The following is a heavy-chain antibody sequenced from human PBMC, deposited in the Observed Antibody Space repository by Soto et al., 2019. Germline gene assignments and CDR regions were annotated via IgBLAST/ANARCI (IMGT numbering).Heavy chain of an antibody. J-gene: IGHJ4*02. CDR1: GFTFSSYW. D-gene: IGHD6-13*01. Sequence: EVQLVESGGGLVQPGGSLRLSCAASGFTFSSYWMHWVRQAPGKGLVWVSRITSDGGSTTYADSVKGRFTISRDNAKHTRYLQMNSLRAEDTAVYYCAREYSSSRYFDSCVQGTLVTVSS. V-gene: IGHV3-74*01. CDR3: AREYSSSRYFDS. CDR2: ITSDGGST.